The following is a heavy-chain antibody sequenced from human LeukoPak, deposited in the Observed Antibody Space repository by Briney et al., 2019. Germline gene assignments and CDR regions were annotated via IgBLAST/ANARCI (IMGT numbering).Heavy chain of an antibody. V-gene: IGHV3-23*01. CDR3: ATPPASRYCSGGSCQNYFDY. CDR1: GFTFSSHA. J-gene: IGHJ4*02. Sequence: GGSLRLSCAASGFTFSSHAMSWVRQAPGKGLEWASAISGSGGSTYYADSVKGRFTISRDNSKNTLYLQMNSLRAEDTAVYYCATPPASRYCSGGSCQNYFDYWGQGTLVTVSS. CDR2: ISGSGGST. D-gene: IGHD2-15*01.